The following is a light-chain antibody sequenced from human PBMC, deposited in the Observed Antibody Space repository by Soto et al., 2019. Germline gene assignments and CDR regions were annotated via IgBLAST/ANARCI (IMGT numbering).Light chain of an antibody. Sequence: QSVLTQPASVSGSPGQSITISCTGTSSDLAIYNYVSWYQQQPGKAPKLMIYQVTNRPSGVPNRFSGSRSGNTASLTISGLQAEDEGDYYCTSFAPGRIYVFGSGTKVTVL. CDR1: SSDLAIYNY. V-gene: IGLV2-14*01. J-gene: IGLJ1*01. CDR3: TSFAPGRIYV. CDR2: QVT.